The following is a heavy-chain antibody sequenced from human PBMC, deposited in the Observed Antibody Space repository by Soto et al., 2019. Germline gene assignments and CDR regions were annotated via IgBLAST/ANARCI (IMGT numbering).Heavy chain of an antibody. CDR2: ISYDGSNK. CDR3: ARAPPADYGGEGYYFDY. Sequence: SXRLSCPASGFAFGSYAMHWVRQAPGKGLEWVAVISYDGSNKYYADSVKGRFTISRDNSKNTLYLQMNSLRAEDTAVYYCARAPPADYGGEGYYFDYWGQGTLVTVSS. J-gene: IGHJ4*02. D-gene: IGHD4-17*01. V-gene: IGHV3-30-3*01. CDR1: GFAFGSYA.